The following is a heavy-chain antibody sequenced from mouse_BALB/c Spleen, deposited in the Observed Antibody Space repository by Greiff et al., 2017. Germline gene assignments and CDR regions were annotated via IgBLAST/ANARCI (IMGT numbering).Heavy chain of an antibody. CDR3: ARQDGYFDV. Sequence: EVNLVESGGGLVKPGGSLKLSCAASGFTFSSYAMSWVRQTPEKRLEWVATISSGGSYTYYPDSVKGRFTISRDNAKNTLYLQMSSLRSEDTAMYYCARQDGYFDVWGAGTTVTVSS. V-gene: IGHV5-9-3*01. J-gene: IGHJ1*01. CDR2: ISSGGSYT. CDR1: GFTFSSYA. D-gene: IGHD2-3*01.